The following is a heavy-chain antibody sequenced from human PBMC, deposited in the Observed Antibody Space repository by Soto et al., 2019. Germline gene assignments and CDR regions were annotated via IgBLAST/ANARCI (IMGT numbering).Heavy chain of an antibody. CDR3: ARDSMGYSSSSNPGRAFDY. V-gene: IGHV1-46*01. D-gene: IGHD6-6*01. CDR1: GYTFTSYY. Sequence: ASVKVSCKASGYTFTSYYMHWVRQAPGQGLEWMGRINPSGGSTSYAQKFQGRVTMTRDKSTSTAYMELSSLRPEDTAVYYCARDSMGYSSSSNPGRAFDYWGQGTLVTVSS. CDR2: INPSGGST. J-gene: IGHJ4*02.